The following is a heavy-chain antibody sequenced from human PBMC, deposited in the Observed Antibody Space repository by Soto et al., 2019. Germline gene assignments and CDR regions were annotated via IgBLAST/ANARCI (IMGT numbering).Heavy chain of an antibody. CDR1: GYTFSSYG. D-gene: IGHD3-3*01. V-gene: IGHV1-18*01. CDR2: ISAYNGNT. J-gene: IGHJ6*02. Sequence: GGSVEVSCNSSGYTFSSYGISWVRQAPGQGVEWMGWISAYNGNTNYAQKLQGRVTMTTDTSTSTAYMELRSLRSDDTAVYYCARDWDEWLFLTYYYYGMDVWGQGTTVTVSS. CDR3: ARDWDEWLFLTYYYYGMDV.